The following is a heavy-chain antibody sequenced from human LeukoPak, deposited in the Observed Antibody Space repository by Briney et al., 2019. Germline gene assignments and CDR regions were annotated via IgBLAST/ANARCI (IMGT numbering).Heavy chain of an antibody. Sequence: PSETLSLTCTVSGVSTTNGIYYWAWIRQPPREGTGVDWECPNVGSTYYNLSLRSRVTMSIDTSKNQFSLRLNSVTAADTAVYYCARHAEYNSGWHFYLDHWGQGILVTVSS. CDR2: PNVGST. J-gene: IGHJ4*02. V-gene: IGHV4-39*01. CDR1: GVSTTNGIYY. D-gene: IGHD6-19*01. CDR3: ARHAEYNSGWHFYLDH.